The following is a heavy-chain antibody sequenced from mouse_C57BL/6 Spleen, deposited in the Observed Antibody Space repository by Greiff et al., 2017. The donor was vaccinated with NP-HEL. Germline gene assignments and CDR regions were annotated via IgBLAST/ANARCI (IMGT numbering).Heavy chain of an antibody. CDR2: TNPTNGRT. J-gene: IGHJ2*01. Sequence: VQLQQSGAELVKAGASVKMSCKASGYTFTSYWMHWVKQRLGQGLEWFAETNPTNGRTYYNEKFKSKAKLTVDKSSSTAYMLLSGPTFEDSAVYYWARIKKIVASYFDYWGQGTTLTVSS. CDR3: ARIKKIVASYFDY. D-gene: IGHD1-1*01. V-gene: IGHV1S81*02. CDR1: GYTFTSYW.